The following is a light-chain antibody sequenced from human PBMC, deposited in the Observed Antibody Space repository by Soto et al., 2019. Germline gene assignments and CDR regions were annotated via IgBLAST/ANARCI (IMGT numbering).Light chain of an antibody. Sequence: QSVLTQPASVSGSPGQSITISCTGTSSDVGSYNLVSWYQQHPGKAPKLMIYEGSKRPSGVSNRFSGSKSGNTASLTISGLQHDDEAAYYCCSYAGSSTPVVFGGGTKVTVL. V-gene: IGLV2-23*01. CDR2: EGS. J-gene: IGLJ2*01. CDR1: SSDVGSYNL. CDR3: CSYAGSSTPVV.